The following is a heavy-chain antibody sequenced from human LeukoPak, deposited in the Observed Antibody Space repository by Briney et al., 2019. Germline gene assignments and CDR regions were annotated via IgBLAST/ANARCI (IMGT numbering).Heavy chain of an antibody. J-gene: IGHJ4*02. Sequence: PGGSLRLSCAASGFTFSSYAMHWVRQAPGKGLEWVAVISYDGSNKYYADSVKGRFSISRDNSKNTLYLQMNSLRAEDTAVYYCAKANAYYYATSGYYFDYWGQGTLVTVSS. D-gene: IGHD3-22*01. CDR1: GFTFSSYA. V-gene: IGHV3-30-3*01. CDR3: AKANAYYYATSGYYFDY. CDR2: ISYDGSNK.